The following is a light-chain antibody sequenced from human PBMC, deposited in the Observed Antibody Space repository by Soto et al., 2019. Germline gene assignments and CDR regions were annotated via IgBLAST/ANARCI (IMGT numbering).Light chain of an antibody. J-gene: IGKJ2*01. CDR1: ESINRR. Sequence: DIQMTQSPSTLSASVGDRVTITCRASESINRRLAWYQQKPGSAPKLLIYKSSTLESGVPSRFSGSGYGTEFTLTISGLQPDDFATYYCQRFDTSNAMYFFGPGTEVDIK. CDR2: KSS. CDR3: QRFDTSNAMYF. V-gene: IGKV1-5*03.